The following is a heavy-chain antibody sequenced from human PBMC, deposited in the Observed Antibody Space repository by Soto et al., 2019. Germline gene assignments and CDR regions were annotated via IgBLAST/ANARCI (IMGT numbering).Heavy chain of an antibody. CDR2: IYYSGST. Sequence: TLSLPCTGSGGSISSSSYYWGWIRQPPGKGLEWIGSIYYSGSTYYNPSLKSRVTILVDTSKNQSSLKLSSVTAADTAVYYCAGVAVTGRGWFDPWGQGTLVTVSS. D-gene: IGHD6-19*01. CDR1: GGSISSSSYY. CDR3: AGVAVTGRGWFDP. V-gene: IGHV4-39*01. J-gene: IGHJ5*02.